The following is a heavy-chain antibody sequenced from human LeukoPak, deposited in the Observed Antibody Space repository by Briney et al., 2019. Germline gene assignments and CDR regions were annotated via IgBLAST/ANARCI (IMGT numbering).Heavy chain of an antibody. Sequence: PSQTLSLPCAVSGVSMRSGSYSWSWIRQPPGKGLEWIGEINHSGSTNYNPSLKSRVTISVDTSKNQFSLKLSSVTAADTAVYYCARRPVRMATINRRFDPWGQGTLVTVSS. CDR1: GVSMRSGSYS. CDR2: INHSGST. CDR3: ARRPVRMATINRRFDP. V-gene: IGHV4-30-2*01. J-gene: IGHJ5*02. D-gene: IGHD5-24*01.